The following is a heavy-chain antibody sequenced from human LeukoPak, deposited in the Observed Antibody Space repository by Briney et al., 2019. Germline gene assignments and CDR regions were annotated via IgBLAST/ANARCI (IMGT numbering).Heavy chain of an antibody. CDR2: ISYDGSNK. V-gene: IGHV3-30*18. J-gene: IGHJ4*02. CDR3: AKVDLRCFDWLLSPFDY. Sequence: GGSLRLSCAASGFTFSSYGMHWVRQAPGKGLEWVAVISYDGSNKYYADSVKGRFTISRDNSKNTLYLQMNSLRAEDTAVYYCAKVDLRCFDWLLSPFDYWGQGTLVTVSS. D-gene: IGHD3-9*01. CDR1: GFTFSSYG.